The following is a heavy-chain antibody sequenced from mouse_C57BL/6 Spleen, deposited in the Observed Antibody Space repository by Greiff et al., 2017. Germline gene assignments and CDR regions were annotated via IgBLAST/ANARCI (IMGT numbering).Heavy chain of an antibody. V-gene: IGHV1-15*01. Sequence: QVQLKQSGAELVRPGASVTLSCKASGYTFTDYEMHWVKQTPVHGLEWIGAIDPETGGTAYNQKFKGKAILTADKSSSTAYMELRSLTSEDSAVYYCTRSYSNYLDYWGQGTTLTVSS. CDR3: TRSYSNYLDY. J-gene: IGHJ2*01. CDR1: GYTFTDYE. CDR2: IDPETGGT. D-gene: IGHD2-5*01.